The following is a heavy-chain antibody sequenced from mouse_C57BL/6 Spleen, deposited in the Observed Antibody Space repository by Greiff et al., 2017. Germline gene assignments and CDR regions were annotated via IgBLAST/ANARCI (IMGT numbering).Heavy chain of an antibody. J-gene: IGHJ3*01. CDR3: ASGIDYAYDVSPN. CDR1: GFTFSSYG. Sequence: EVNVVESGGDLVKPGGSLKLSCAASGFTFSSYGMSWVRQTPDKRLEWVATISSGGSYTYYPDSVKGRFTISRDNAKNTLYLQMSSLKSEDTAMYYCASGIDYAYDVSPNWGQGTLVTVSA. D-gene: IGHD2-2*01. CDR2: ISSGGSYT. V-gene: IGHV5-6*01.